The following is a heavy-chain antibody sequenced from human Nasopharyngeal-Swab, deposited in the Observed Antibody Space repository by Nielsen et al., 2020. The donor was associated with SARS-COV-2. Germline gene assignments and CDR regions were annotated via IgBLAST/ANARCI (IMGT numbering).Heavy chain of an antibody. Sequence: GESLKISCAASGFTFSSYEMNWVRQAPGKGLEWVSYISSSGSTIYYADSVKGRFTISRDNSKNTLYLQMNSLRAEDTAVYYCAKSQHIVVVTAMPSWGQGTLVTVSS. D-gene: IGHD2-21*02. CDR2: ISSSGSTI. CDR3: AKSQHIVVVTAMPS. V-gene: IGHV3-48*03. CDR1: GFTFSSYE. J-gene: IGHJ4*02.